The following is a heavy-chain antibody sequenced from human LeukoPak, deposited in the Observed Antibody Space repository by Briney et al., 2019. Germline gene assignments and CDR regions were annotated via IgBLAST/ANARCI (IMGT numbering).Heavy chain of an antibody. D-gene: IGHD3-22*01. CDR1: GITFSSYW. Sequence: TGGSLRLSCAASGITFSSYWMSWVRQAPGKGLEWVSAISGSGGSTYYADSVKGRFTISRDNSKNTLYLQMNSLRAEDTAVYYCAKDLYTWYYDSSGYSSFDYWGQGTLVTVSS. CDR2: ISGSGGST. V-gene: IGHV3-23*01. J-gene: IGHJ4*02. CDR3: AKDLYTWYYDSSGYSSFDY.